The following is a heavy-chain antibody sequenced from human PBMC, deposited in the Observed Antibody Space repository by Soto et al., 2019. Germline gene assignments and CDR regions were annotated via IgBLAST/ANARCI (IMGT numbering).Heavy chain of an antibody. D-gene: IGHD3-9*01. J-gene: IGHJ6*02. CDR1: GFTFSDYY. CDR2: ISSSSSHT. CDR3: FPSLRDYGMDV. Sequence: GGSLRLSCAASGFTFSDYYMSWIRQAPGKGLEWVSYISSSSSHTNYADSVKGRFTISRDNAKNSLYLQMNSLRAEDAAVYYCFPSLRDYGMDVWGQGTTVTVSS. V-gene: IGHV3-11*06.